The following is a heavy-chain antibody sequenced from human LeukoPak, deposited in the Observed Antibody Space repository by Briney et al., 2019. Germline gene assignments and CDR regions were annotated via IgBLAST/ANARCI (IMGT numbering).Heavy chain of an antibody. CDR2: ISGSGGST. CDR1: GFTFSSYG. D-gene: IGHD5-18*01. Sequence: GGTLRLSCAASGFTFSSYGMSWVRQAPGRGLEWVSAISGSGGSTYYADSVKGRFTISRDNSKNTLYLQMNSLRAEDTAVYYCARARSSYGYGDAFDIWGQGTMVTVSS. V-gene: IGHV3-23*01. J-gene: IGHJ3*02. CDR3: ARARSSYGYGDAFDI.